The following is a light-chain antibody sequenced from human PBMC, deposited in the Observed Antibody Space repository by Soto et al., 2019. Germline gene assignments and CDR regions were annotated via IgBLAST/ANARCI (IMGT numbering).Light chain of an antibody. Sequence: EIVMTQSPDTLSVSPGERAALSCRTSQSVSRDLAWYQQKPGQAPRLLIYGASTRATGIPARFSGSGSGTDFTLTISSLQSEDFAVYYCHHYSNWPPYTFGQGTKLEI. V-gene: IGKV3D-15*01. CDR2: GAS. CDR1: QSVSRD. CDR3: HHYSNWPPYT. J-gene: IGKJ2*01.